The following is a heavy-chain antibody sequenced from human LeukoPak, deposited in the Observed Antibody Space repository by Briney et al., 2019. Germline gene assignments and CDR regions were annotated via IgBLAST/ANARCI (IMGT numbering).Heavy chain of an antibody. V-gene: IGHV4-61*01. D-gene: IGHD1-26*01. Sequence: SETLSLTCTVSGDSISSSSYYWSWIRQPPGKGLEWIGYIYYSGSTNYNPSLKSRVTISVDTSKNQFSLKLSSVTAADTAVYYCARVSGGTYPDYWGQGTLVTVSP. CDR2: IYYSGST. J-gene: IGHJ4*02. CDR3: ARVSGGTYPDY. CDR1: GDSISSSSYY.